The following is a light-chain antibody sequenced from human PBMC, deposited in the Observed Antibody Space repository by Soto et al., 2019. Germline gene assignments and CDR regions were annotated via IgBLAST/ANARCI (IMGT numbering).Light chain of an antibody. Sequence: EIVLTQSPGTLSLSPGERATLSCRASQSVISNLAWYQQKPGQAPRLLIYGASTRATGLPARFSGSGSGTDFTLTISSLEPEDFATYYCQQLNSYSITFGQGTRLEIK. J-gene: IGKJ5*01. CDR1: QSVISN. V-gene: IGKV3-11*01. CDR2: GAS. CDR3: QQLNSYSIT.